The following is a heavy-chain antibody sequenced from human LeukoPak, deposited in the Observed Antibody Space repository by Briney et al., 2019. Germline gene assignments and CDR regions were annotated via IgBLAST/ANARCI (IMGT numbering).Heavy chain of an antibody. CDR1: GGTFSSYA. Sequence: ASVKVSCKASGGTFSSYAISWVRQAPGQGLEWMGGIIPIFGTANYAQKFQGRVTITADKSTSTAYMELSSLRSEDTAVYYCARRYDSSGYDAFDIWGQGTMVTVSS. CDR3: ARRYDSSGYDAFDI. V-gene: IGHV1-69*06. J-gene: IGHJ3*02. D-gene: IGHD3-22*01. CDR2: IIPIFGTA.